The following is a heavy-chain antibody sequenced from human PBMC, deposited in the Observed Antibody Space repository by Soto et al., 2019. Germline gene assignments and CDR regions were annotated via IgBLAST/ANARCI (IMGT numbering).Heavy chain of an antibody. J-gene: IGHJ3*02. CDR3: TTDLPNLAFDI. CDR2: IKSKTDGGTT. Sequence: LRLSCADSGFTFSNAWMSWVRQAPGKGLEWVGRIKSKTDGGTTDYAAPVKGRFTISREDSKDTLYLQMNSLKTEYTAVYYCTTDLPNLAFDIWGQGTMVTV. CDR1: GFTFSNAW. V-gene: IGHV3-15*01.